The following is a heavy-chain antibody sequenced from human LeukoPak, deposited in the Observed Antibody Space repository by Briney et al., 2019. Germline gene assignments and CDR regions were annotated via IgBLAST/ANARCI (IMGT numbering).Heavy chain of an antibody. CDR1: GYTFTNYA. CDR2: INTNTGNP. J-gene: IGHJ3*02. Sequence: GASVNVSCTASGYTFTNYAMNWVRQAPGQELEWMGWINTNTGNPTYAQDFTGRFVFSLDTSVSTAYLQISSLKADDTAVYYCARDPMGYCSSTSCYPSAFDIWGQGTMVTVSS. V-gene: IGHV7-4-1*02. CDR3: ARDPMGYCSSTSCYPSAFDI. D-gene: IGHD2-2*01.